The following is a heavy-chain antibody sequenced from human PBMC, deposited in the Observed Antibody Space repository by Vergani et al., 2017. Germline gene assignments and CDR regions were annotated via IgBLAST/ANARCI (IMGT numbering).Heavy chain of an antibody. D-gene: IGHD2-15*01. CDR3: ARVGYCSGGNCYDYYYYYMDV. J-gene: IGHJ6*03. CDR1: GFTFSTYN. V-gene: IGHV3-21*01. CDR2: ISDSSDYI. Sequence: EVQLVESGGGLVKPGGSLRLSCAASGFTFSTYNMNWVRQAPGKGLEWVSSISDSSDYIYYADSVKGRFTISRDNAKNSLYLQMNILRAEDTSVYYCARVGYCSGGNCYDYYYYYMDVWGKGTTVTVSS.